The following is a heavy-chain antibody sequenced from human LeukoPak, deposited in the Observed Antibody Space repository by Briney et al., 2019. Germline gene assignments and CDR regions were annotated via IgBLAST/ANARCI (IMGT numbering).Heavy chain of an antibody. Sequence: PSETLSLTCAVYGGSFSGYYWSWIRQPPGKGLEWIGYIYYSGSTNYNPSLKSRVTISVDTSENQFSLKLSSVTAADTAVYYCAREDYYDSSAPDIWGQGTMVTVSS. CDR1: GGSFSGYY. CDR3: AREDYYDSSAPDI. V-gene: IGHV4-59*01. J-gene: IGHJ3*02. CDR2: IYYSGST. D-gene: IGHD3-22*01.